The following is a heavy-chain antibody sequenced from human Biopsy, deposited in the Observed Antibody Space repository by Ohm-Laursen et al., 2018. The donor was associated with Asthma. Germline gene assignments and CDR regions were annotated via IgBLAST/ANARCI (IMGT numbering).Heavy chain of an antibody. Sequence: SETLSLTWSVSGGSISSDYWSWIRQPPGKGLDLIGYIYYTGSTNYNPSLKSRVTLSVDTSNNQFSLKLSSVTAADTAFYYCARVWAGGFDSWGQGTLVTVSS. CDR1: GGSISSDY. CDR3: ARVWAGGFDS. D-gene: IGHD6-19*01. J-gene: IGHJ4*02. V-gene: IGHV4-59*01. CDR2: IYYTGST.